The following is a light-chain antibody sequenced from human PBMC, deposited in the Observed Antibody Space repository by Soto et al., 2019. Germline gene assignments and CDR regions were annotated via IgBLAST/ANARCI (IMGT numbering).Light chain of an antibody. Sequence: EIVLTQSPGTLSLSPGERATLSCRASQSVTSSYIAWYQQKPGQAPRLLIYGASGRATGIPDRFSGSGSWTDFTLTISRLEPEDFAVYFCQRYGSSPPYTFGQGTHLEIK. CDR1: QSVTSSY. CDR2: GAS. CDR3: QRYGSSPPYT. J-gene: IGKJ2*01. V-gene: IGKV3-20*01.